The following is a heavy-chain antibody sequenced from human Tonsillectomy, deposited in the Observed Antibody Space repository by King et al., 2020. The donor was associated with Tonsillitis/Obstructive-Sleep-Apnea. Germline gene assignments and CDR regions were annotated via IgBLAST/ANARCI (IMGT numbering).Heavy chain of an antibody. Sequence: VQLVESGGGVVQPGRSLRLSCAASGFTFSSYAMHWVRQAPGKGLEWVAVISYDGSNNYYADSVKGRFTISRDNSKNTLYLQMNSLRAADTAGYYCARAKGGVIVVVNGMDVWGQGTTVTVSS. J-gene: IGHJ6*02. CDR1: GFTFSSYA. CDR3: ARAKGGVIVVVNGMDV. D-gene: IGHD2-15*01. V-gene: IGHV3-30*04. CDR2: ISYDGSNN.